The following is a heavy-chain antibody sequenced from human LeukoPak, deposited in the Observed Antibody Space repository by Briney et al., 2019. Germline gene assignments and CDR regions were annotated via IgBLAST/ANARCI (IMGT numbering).Heavy chain of an antibody. J-gene: IGHJ4*02. CDR3: ARLTDGY. CDR1: GGSISSYY. V-gene: IGHV4-59*01. Sequence: SGTLSLTCTVSGGSISSYYWSWIRQPPGKGLEWIGYIYYSGSTNYNPSLKSRVTISVDTSKNQFSLKLSSVTAADTAVYYCARLTDGYWGQGTLVTVSS. CDR2: IYYSGST.